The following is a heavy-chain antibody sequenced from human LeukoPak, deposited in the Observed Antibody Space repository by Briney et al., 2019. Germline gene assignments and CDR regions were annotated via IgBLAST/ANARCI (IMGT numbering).Heavy chain of an antibody. CDR3: TTADLRNNS. CDR2: IKNKADGGTT. J-gene: IGHJ4*02. Sequence: GGSLRLSCAASGFTFSNAWMYWVRQAPGKGLECVGRIKNKADGGTTDYAAPVKDRFSISRDDSENTLFLQMSGLKTEDTAMYYCTTADLRNNSWGQGTLVTVSS. CDR1: GFTFSNAW. D-gene: IGHD1-14*01. V-gene: IGHV3-15*01.